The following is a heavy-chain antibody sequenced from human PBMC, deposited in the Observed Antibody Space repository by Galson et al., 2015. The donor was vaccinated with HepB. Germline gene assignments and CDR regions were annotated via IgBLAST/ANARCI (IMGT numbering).Heavy chain of an antibody. CDR3: ARDDWEGFGVVISYGMDL. J-gene: IGHJ6*02. D-gene: IGHD3-3*01. Sequence: SLRLSCAASGFKFNSFGMHWVRQAPGKGLEWVAVIWYDGSNKYYADSVRGRFTIFRDNSKNTVSLQMNSLRAEDTAVYYCARDDWEGFGVVISYGMDLWGQGTTVSVSS. CDR1: GFKFNSFG. CDR2: IWYDGSNK. V-gene: IGHV3-33*01.